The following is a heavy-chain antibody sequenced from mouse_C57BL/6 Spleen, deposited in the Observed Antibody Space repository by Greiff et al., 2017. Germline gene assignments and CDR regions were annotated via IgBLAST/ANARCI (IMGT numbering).Heavy chain of an antibody. Sequence: QVQLQQSGAELVKPGASVKLSCKASGYTFTSYWMHWVKQRPGRGLEWIGRIDPNSGGTKYNEKFKSKATLTVDKPSSTAYMQLSSLTSEDSAVYYCARKPPNYYGSSPYAMDYWGQGTSVTVSS. CDR1: GYTFTSYW. V-gene: IGHV1-72*01. CDR2: IDPNSGGT. CDR3: ARKPPNYYGSSPYAMDY. D-gene: IGHD1-1*01. J-gene: IGHJ4*01.